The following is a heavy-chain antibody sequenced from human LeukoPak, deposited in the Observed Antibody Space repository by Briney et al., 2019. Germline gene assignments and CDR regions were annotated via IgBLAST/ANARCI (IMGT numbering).Heavy chain of an antibody. CDR1: GFMFSNYA. CDR3: ASDTATYY. CDR2: VSDGGSAT. Sequence: GGSLRLSCAASGFMFSNYAMSWVRQAPGKGLGWVSSVSDGGSATHYADSVKGRFTISRDNAKNSLYLQMNSLRAEDTAVYYCASDTATYYWGQGTLVTVSS. J-gene: IGHJ4*02. D-gene: IGHD5-18*01. V-gene: IGHV3-21*01.